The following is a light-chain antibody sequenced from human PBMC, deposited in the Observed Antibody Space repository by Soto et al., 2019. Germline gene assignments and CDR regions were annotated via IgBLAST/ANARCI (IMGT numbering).Light chain of an antibody. Sequence: EIVLTQSPGTLSLSPGERATLSCRASQGVSGSYLAWYQQKPGQAPRLLIYGASTRATGIPDRFSGSGSGTDFTLTISSLEPEDFAVYYCHQYGVSSVTFGQGTNLEIK. J-gene: IGKJ2*01. CDR2: GAS. CDR3: HQYGVSSVT. V-gene: IGKV3-20*01. CDR1: QGVSGSY.